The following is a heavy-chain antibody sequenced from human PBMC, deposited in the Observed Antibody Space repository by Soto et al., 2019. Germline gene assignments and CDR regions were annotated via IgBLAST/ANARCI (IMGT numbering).Heavy chain of an antibody. CDR3: ARDRREGEYFFCSCYYPHSLLSFPARRSSDL. Sequence: PSETLSLTCTVSGGSISSYYWSWIRQPPGKGLEWIGYIYYSGSTNYNPSLKSRVTISVDTSKNQLSLKLSSVTAADTAVYYCARDRREGEYFFCSCYYPHSLLSFPARRSSDL. V-gene: IGHV4-59*01. CDR1: GGSISSYY. D-gene: IGHD3-3*01. CDR2: IYYSGST. J-gene: IGHJ2*01.